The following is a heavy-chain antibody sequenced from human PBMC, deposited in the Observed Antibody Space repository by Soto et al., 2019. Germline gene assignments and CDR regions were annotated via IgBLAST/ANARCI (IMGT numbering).Heavy chain of an antibody. J-gene: IGHJ6*02. D-gene: IGHD2-15*01. CDR2: INSDGSST. V-gene: IGHV3-74*01. Sequence: GGSLRLSCAASGFTFSSYWMHWVRQAPGKGLVWVSRINSDGSSTSYADSVKGRFTISRDNAKNTLYLQMNSLRAEDTAVYYCARDELVVVAANYYYGMDVWGQGTTLTVSS. CDR1: GFTFSSYW. CDR3: ARDELVVVAANYYYGMDV.